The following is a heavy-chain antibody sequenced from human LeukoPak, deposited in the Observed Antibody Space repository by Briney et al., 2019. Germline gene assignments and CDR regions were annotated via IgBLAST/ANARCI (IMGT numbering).Heavy chain of an antibody. CDR1: GFTFSSFV. V-gene: IGHV3-23*01. J-gene: IGHJ4*02. CDR2: ISGSGVYK. D-gene: IGHD2-8*02. CDR3: AKVSCTGGTCSSFDY. Sequence: PGGSLRLTCAPSGFTFSSFVMSWVRQAPGKGLEWVSSISGSGVYKYYTDSVKGRFTISRDNSKNTLYVQMNSLRAEDTAVYYCAKVSCTGGTCSSFDYWGQGTLATVSS.